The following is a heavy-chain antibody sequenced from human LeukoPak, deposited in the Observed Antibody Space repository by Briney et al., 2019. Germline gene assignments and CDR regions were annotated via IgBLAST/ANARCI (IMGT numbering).Heavy chain of an antibody. Sequence: GGSLRLPCAASGFTFSSYSMNWVRQAPGKGLEWVSYISSRSGTIYYADSVKGRFTISRDNAKNSLYLQMNSLRDKDTAVYYCAGGYTFDYWGQGTLVTVSS. CDR2: ISSRSGTI. CDR3: AGGYTFDY. V-gene: IGHV3-48*02. J-gene: IGHJ4*02. D-gene: IGHD3-16*02. CDR1: GFTFSSYS.